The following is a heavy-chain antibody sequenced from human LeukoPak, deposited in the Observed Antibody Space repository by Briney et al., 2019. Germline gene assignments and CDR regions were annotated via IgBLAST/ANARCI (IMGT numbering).Heavy chain of an antibody. Sequence: ASVKVSCKASGDTFTGYYMHWVRQAPGQGLEWMGRINPNSDGTNYAQKFQGRVTMTRDTSSSTASMELSRLRSEDPAVYYCARPYCGGDCNFDYWGQGTLVTVSS. V-gene: IGHV1-2*06. D-gene: IGHD2-21*02. CDR1: GDTFTGYY. J-gene: IGHJ4*02. CDR2: INPNSDGT. CDR3: ARPYCGGDCNFDY.